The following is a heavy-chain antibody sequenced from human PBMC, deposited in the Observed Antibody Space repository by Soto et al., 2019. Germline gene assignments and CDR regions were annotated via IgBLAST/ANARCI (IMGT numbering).Heavy chain of an antibody. CDR2: INPSGGST. CDR3: ARGGMIVVVITTGDAFDI. CDR1: GYTFTSYY. Sequence: ASVKVSCKASGYTFTSYYMHWVRKAPGQGLEWMGIINPSGGSTSYAQKFQGRVTMTRDTSTSTVYMELSSLRSEDTAVYYCARGGMIVVVITTGDAFDIWGQGTMVTVSS. V-gene: IGHV1-46*01. D-gene: IGHD3-22*01. J-gene: IGHJ3*02.